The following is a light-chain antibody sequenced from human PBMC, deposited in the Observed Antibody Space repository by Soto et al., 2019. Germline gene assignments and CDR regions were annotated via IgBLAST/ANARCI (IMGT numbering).Light chain of an antibody. CDR1: QSISSY. Sequence: DIQMTQSPSSLSESVGDRVTITCRASQSISSYLNWYQQKPGKAPKLLIYAASSLQSGVPSRFSGSGSGTDFTLTISSLQPEDFATYYCQQSYSTYWTFGQGTKVEIK. CDR3: QQSYSTYWT. J-gene: IGKJ1*01. CDR2: AAS. V-gene: IGKV1-39*01.